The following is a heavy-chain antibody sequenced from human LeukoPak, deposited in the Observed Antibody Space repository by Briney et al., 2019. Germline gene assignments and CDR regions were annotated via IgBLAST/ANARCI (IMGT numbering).Heavy chain of an antibody. D-gene: IGHD3-10*01. Sequence: PSQTLSLTCTVSGGSISSYYWSWIRQPPGKGLEWIGYIYYSGSTNYNPSLKSRVTISVDTSKKQFSLKLSSVTAADTAVYYCARDRPMVRGVRPGWFDPWGQGTLVTVSS. CDR1: GGSISSYY. CDR2: IYYSGST. V-gene: IGHV4-59*12. CDR3: ARDRPMVRGVRPGWFDP. J-gene: IGHJ5*02.